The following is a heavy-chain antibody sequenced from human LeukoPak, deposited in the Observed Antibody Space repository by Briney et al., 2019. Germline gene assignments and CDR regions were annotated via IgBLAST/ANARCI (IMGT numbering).Heavy chain of an antibody. CDR2: IYPGDSDT. V-gene: IGHV5-51*01. CDR3: ARVRNDYSNYYFDY. J-gene: IGHJ4*02. CDR1: GYSFTSYW. D-gene: IGHD4-11*01. Sequence: GESLKISCKGSGYSFTSYWIGWVRQMPGKGLEWMGIIYPGDSDTRYSPSFQGQVTISADKSIDTAYLQWSSLKAADIAMYYCARVRNDYSNYYFDYWGQGTLVTVSS.